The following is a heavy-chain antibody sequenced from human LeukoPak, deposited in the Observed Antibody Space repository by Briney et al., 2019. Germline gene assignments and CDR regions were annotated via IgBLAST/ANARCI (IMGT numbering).Heavy chain of an antibody. CDR3: ARDSDGYNPHYFDY. CDR2: ISSSSSYI. V-gene: IGHV3-21*01. D-gene: IGHD5-24*01. J-gene: IGHJ4*02. CDR1: GGSFSGYY. Sequence: ETLSLTCAVYGGSFSGYYWSWIRQPPGKGLEWVSSISSSSSYIYYADSVKGRFTISRDNAKNSLYLQMNSLRAEDTAVYYCARDSDGYNPHYFDYWGQGTLVTVSS.